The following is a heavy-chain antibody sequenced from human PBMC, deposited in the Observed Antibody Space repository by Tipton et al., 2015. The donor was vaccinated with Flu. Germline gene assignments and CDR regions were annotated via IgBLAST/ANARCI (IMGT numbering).Heavy chain of an antibody. V-gene: IGHV4-59*01. CDR3: ARDSSLVPGALTY. Sequence: TLSLTCTVSGGSISSYYYNWIRQPPGQGLEWIGYTYYSGNTNYSPSLKSRVTISLDTSKNQFSLRLSSVTAADTAVYYCARDSSLVPGALTYWGQGTLVTVTS. D-gene: IGHD2-2*01. J-gene: IGHJ4*02. CDR2: TYYSGNT. CDR1: GGSISSYY.